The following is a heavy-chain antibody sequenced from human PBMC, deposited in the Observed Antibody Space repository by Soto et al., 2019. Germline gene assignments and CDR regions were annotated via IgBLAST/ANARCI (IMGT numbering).Heavy chain of an antibody. CDR2: ISSGGSTT. CDR1: GFIFSDYS. J-gene: IGHJ5*02. V-gene: IGHV3-11*01. D-gene: IGHD3-10*01. Sequence: QLVESGGGLVKPGGSLRLSCAASGFIFSDYSMTWIRQAPGKGLEWVADISSGGSTTYNTDSVKGRFTISRDNANNSRYLQMNSLRVEDTAVYYCVRDRDRRWFEPWGQGTLGTVSS. CDR3: VRDRDRRWFEP.